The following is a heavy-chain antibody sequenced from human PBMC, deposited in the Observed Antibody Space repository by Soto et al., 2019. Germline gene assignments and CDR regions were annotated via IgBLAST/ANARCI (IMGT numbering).Heavy chain of an antibody. CDR1: GFTFSNYS. D-gene: IGHD3-10*01. J-gene: IGHJ6*03. V-gene: IGHV3-48*01. CDR2: IGSSSSTT. CDR3: ARDALLWFGESFYYYYLDV. Sequence: GGSLRLSCAASGFTFSNYSMNWVRQAPGKGLEWVSYIGSSSSTTYYADSVKGRFTISRDNAKNSLYLQMNSLRAEDTAVYYCARDALLWFGESFYYYYLDVWGKGTTVTSP.